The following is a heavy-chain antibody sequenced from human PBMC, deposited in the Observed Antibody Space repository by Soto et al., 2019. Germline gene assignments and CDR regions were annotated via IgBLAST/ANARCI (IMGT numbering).Heavy chain of an antibody. CDR1: GVSFTSGNW. V-gene: IGHV4-4*02. CDR3: ARLVYDTRLKYMFLDF. J-gene: IGHJ4*02. Sequence: SETLSLTCAASGVSFTSGNWWTWVRHSAQRALEYIGEIIQYSTANNDPSYERRFVMSVDTSTNQFSIKLTSVTAADTTVDYCARLVYDTRLKYMFLDFWGPGTLVTVSS. D-gene: IGHD3-10*02. CDR2: IIQYSTA.